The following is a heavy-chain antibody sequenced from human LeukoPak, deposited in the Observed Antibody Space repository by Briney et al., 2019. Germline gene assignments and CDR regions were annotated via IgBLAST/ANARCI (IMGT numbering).Heavy chain of an antibody. CDR3: AKVSSQLSYAFDI. Sequence: GGSLRLSCAASGFTFSSYGMHWVRQAPGKGLEWVAVIWYDGSNKYYADSVKGRFTISRDNSKNTLYLQMNSLRAEDTAVYYCAKVSSQLSYAFDIWGQGTMVIVSS. CDR1: GFTFSSYG. D-gene: IGHD5-18*01. J-gene: IGHJ3*02. CDR2: IWYDGSNK. V-gene: IGHV3-33*06.